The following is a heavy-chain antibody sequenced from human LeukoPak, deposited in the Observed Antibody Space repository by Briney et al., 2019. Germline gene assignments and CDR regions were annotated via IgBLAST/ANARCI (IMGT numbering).Heavy chain of an antibody. CDR1: GYTFTSYY. CDR2: INPSGVST. J-gene: IGHJ4*02. CDR3: AREPIVGANYFDY. V-gene: IGHV1-46*01. Sequence: ASVKVSCKAPGYTFTSYYMHWVRQAPGQGLEWMGIINPSGVSTSYAQKFQGRVTMTRDTSTSTVYMEMSSLRSEDTAVYYCAREPIVGANYFDYWGQGTLVTVSS. D-gene: IGHD1-26*01.